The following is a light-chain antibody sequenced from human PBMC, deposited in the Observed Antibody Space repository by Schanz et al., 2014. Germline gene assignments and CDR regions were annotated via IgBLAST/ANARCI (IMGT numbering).Light chain of an antibody. Sequence: QSALTQPPSASGSPGQSVTISCTGTSSDVGGYNYVSWYQQHPGKAPKLMIYEDTKRPSGVPDRFSGSKSGNTASLTVSGLQAEDEADYYCSSYAGSNKEVFGGGTKLTVL. CDR2: EDT. J-gene: IGLJ3*02. CDR3: SSYAGSNKEV. V-gene: IGLV2-8*01. CDR1: SSDVGGYNY.